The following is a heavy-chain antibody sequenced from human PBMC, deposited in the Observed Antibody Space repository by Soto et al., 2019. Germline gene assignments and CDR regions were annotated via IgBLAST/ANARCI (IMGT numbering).Heavy chain of an antibody. Sequence: QITLKESGPTLVKPTQTLTLTCTFSGFSLSSPAVGVNWIRQPPGKALEWLALIYLDDDKQYSPSLRSRLTITKDTSKNQVVLTITNVDPVDTATYYCAHGSGWLSDYWGQGTLVTVSS. CDR2: IYLDDDK. J-gene: IGHJ4*02. D-gene: IGHD6-19*01. V-gene: IGHV2-5*02. CDR1: GFSLSSPAVG. CDR3: AHGSGWLSDY.